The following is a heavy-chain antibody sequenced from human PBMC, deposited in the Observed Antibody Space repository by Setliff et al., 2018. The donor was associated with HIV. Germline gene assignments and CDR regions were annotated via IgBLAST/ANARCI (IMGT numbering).Heavy chain of an antibody. CDR1: GFTFSSYS. CDR3: ARDPPAGQNDAFDI. Sequence: PAGSLKISCAASGFTFSSYSMNWVRQAPGKGLEWVSSISSSSSYIYYADSVKGRFTISRDNAKNSLYLQMNSLRAEDTAVYYCARDPPAGQNDAFDIWGQGTMVTVSS. CDR2: ISSSSSYI. J-gene: IGHJ3*02. V-gene: IGHV3-21*01.